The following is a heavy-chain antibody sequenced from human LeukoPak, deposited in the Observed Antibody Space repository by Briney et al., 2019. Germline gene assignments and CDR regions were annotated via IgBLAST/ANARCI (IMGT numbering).Heavy chain of an antibody. CDR2: INHSGST. CDR1: GGSFSGYY. CDR3: ASAPNQNYYYYYMDV. J-gene: IGHJ6*03. V-gene: IGHV4-34*01. Sequence: PSETLSLTCAVYGGSFSGYYWSWIRQPPGKGLEWIGEINHSGSTNYNPSLKSRVTISVDTSKNQFSLKLSSVTAADTAVYYCASAPNQNYYYYYMDVWGKGTTVTISS.